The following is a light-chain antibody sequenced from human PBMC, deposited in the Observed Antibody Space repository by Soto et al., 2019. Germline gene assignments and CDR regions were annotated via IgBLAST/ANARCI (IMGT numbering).Light chain of an antibody. V-gene: IGKV4-1*01. CDR1: QSVFDYSGNKNS. J-gene: IGKJ2*01. CDR3: QQYHATPYT. CDR2: GAS. Sequence: DIVLTQSPESLSVSLGERATINCKSSQSVFDYSGNKNSLDWLQQKPGQPPKLLFYGASTRQSVVPVLFSGIVAGTDFTLTIRSLQAEDVAIYYCQQYHATPYTFGQGTKLEI.